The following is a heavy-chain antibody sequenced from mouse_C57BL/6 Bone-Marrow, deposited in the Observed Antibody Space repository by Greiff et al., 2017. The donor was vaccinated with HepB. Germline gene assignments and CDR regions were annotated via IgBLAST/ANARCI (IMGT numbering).Heavy chain of an antibody. V-gene: IGHV5-16*01. CDR1: GFTFSDYY. Sequence: EVKVEESEGGLVQPGSSMKLSCTASGFTFSDYYMAWVRQVPEKGLEWVANINYDGSSTYYLDSLKSRFIISRDNAKNILYLQMSSLKSEDTATYYCARDDDYDGFAYWGQGTLVTVSA. CDR2: INYDGSST. D-gene: IGHD2-4*01. J-gene: IGHJ3*01. CDR3: ARDDDYDGFAY.